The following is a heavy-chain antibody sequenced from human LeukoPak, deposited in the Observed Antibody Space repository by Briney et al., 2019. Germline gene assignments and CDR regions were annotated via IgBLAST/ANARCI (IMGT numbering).Heavy chain of an antibody. Sequence: GGSLRLSCAASGFSLSSNVMDWVRQAPEKGLEWVSSMSDSGDRTFYADSVKGRFTISRDMSKNTLYLQMNSLSRDDTAIYYCARRGGSTGWGAFDIWGQGTMVTVSS. D-gene: IGHD6-19*01. CDR3: ARRGGSTGWGAFDI. CDR2: MSDSGDRT. V-gene: IGHV3-23*01. J-gene: IGHJ3*02. CDR1: GFSLSSNV.